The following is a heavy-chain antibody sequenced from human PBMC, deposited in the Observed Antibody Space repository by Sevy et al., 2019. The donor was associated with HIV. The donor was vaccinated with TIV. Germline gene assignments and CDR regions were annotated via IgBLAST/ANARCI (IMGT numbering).Heavy chain of an antibody. D-gene: IGHD2-15*01. Sequence: GGSLRLSCAASGFTFSSYSMNWVRQAPGKGLEWVSSISSSSSYIYYADSVKGRLTISRDNAKNSLYLQMNSLRAEATAVYYCASTCSGGSCYFDYWGQGTLVTVSS. J-gene: IGHJ4*02. CDR1: GFTFSSYS. CDR3: ASTCSGGSCYFDY. CDR2: ISSSSSYI. V-gene: IGHV3-21*01.